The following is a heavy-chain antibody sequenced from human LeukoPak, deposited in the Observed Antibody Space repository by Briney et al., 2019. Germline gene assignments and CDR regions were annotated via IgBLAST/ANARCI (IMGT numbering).Heavy chain of an antibody. Sequence: ASVKVSCKASGYTFTSYGISWVGQAPGQGLEWIGWINAYNGNTNYAQKLQGRVTMTTDTSTSTAYMELRSLRSDDTAVYYCARDQRRYSSSWYGDCGYWGQGTLVTVSS. V-gene: IGHV1-18*01. J-gene: IGHJ4*02. CDR1: GYTFTSYG. CDR2: INAYNGNT. D-gene: IGHD6-13*01. CDR3: ARDQRRYSSSWYGDCGY.